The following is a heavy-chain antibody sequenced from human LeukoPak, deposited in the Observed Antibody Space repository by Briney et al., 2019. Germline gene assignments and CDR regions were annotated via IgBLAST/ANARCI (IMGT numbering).Heavy chain of an antibody. V-gene: IGHV1-8*01. CDR3: AIVGLYGDYVPSE. D-gene: IGHD4-17*01. Sequence: ASVKVSCKASGYTFTSYDVKWVRQATGQGLEWMGWMNPNSGNTGYAQKFQGRVTMTRNTSISTAYMELSSLRSEDTAVYYCAIVGLYGDYVPSEWGQGALVTVSS. J-gene: IGHJ4*02. CDR2: MNPNSGNT. CDR1: GYTFTSYD.